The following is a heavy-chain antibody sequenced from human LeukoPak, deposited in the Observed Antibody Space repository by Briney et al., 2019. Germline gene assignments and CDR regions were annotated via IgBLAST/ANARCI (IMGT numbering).Heavy chain of an antibody. CDR2: INPSGGST. CDR1: GYTFTSYY. V-gene: IGHV1-46*01. D-gene: IGHD3-22*01. CDR3: ARARTNPNYYDSSGSVDY. Sequence: ASVTVSCKASGYTFTSYYMHWVRQAPGQGLEWMGIINPSGGSTSYAQKFQGRVTMTRDTSTSTVYMELSSLRSEDTAVYYCARARTNPNYYDSSGSVDYWGQGTLVTVSS. J-gene: IGHJ4*02.